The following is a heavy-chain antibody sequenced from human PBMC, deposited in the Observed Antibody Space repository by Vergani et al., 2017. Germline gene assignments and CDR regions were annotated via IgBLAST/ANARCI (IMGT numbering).Heavy chain of an antibody. CDR1: EFTFSDVW. Sequence: EGQLVESGGGLVKPGGSLRLSCAASEFTFSDVWMSWVRQAPGKGLEWVARIKSNADGGSADYAASVKGRFIISRDDSKNFLYLQMNSLRAEDTAVYYCARVQGPWSNFDYWGQGTLVTVSS. D-gene: IGHD1-1*01. V-gene: IGHV3-15*01. J-gene: IGHJ4*02. CDR3: ARVQGPWSNFDY. CDR2: IKSNADGGSA.